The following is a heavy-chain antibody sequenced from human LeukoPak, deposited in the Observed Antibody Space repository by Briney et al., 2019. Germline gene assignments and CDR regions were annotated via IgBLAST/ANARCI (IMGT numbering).Heavy chain of an antibody. CDR1: GASINTYY. Sequence: KTSETLSLTCNVSGASINTYYWSWLRQSAGGGLEFIGRVYTSGSPDYNPSLKSRVAMSADTSKNQFSLKLRSVTAADTALYFCARVGGPVPAALEDAFDLWGQGILVTVSS. D-gene: IGHD6-6*01. V-gene: IGHV4-4*07. CDR2: VYTSGSP. CDR3: ARVGGPVPAALEDAFDL. J-gene: IGHJ4*03.